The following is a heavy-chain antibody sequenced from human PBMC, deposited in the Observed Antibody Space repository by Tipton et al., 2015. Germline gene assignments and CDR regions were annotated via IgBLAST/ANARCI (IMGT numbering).Heavy chain of an antibody. CDR3: ACHDYDLLTRDYQTVDY. V-gene: IGHV4-39*07. J-gene: IGHJ4*02. CDR1: GGSISSSDYY. D-gene: IGHD3-9*01. Sequence: TLSLTCTVSGGSISSSDYYWVWLRQPPGMGLECIGTIYYSGSTYYNPSLKSRVTISADTSKNQFSLRLTSVTAADTAVYYCACHDYDLLTRDYQTVDYWGQGTRVTVSS. CDR2: IYYSGST.